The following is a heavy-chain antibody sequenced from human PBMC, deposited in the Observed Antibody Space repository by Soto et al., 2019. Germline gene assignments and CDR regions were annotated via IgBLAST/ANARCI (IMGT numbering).Heavy chain of an antibody. D-gene: IGHD1-26*01. CDR2: IYPGDSDT. CDR3: ARHGATMKFGADY. J-gene: IGHJ4*02. V-gene: IGHV5-51*01. Sequence: EVQLAPSGAEVKKPGESLKISCTGSGYRFTSYWIVWVRQMPGKGLEWMGIIYPGDSDTRYSPSFQGQVTISADKSIRTAYLRWSSLKASDTAMYYGARHGATMKFGADYWGQGTLVTVSS. CDR1: GYRFTSYW.